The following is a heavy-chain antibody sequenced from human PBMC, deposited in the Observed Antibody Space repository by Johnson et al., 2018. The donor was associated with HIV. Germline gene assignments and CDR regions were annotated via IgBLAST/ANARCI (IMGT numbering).Heavy chain of an antibody. Sequence: VQLVESGGGLVQPGGSLRLSCAASGFTFSSYDIHWVRQATGKGLEWVSAIGTAGDTYYPGSVKGRFTISRENAKNSLYLQMNSLRAGDTAVYYFARVGWELGGAFDIWGQGTMVTVSS. CDR3: ARVGWELGGAFDI. CDR2: IGTAGDT. V-gene: IGHV3-13*01. CDR1: GFTFSSYD. D-gene: IGHD1-26*01. J-gene: IGHJ3*02.